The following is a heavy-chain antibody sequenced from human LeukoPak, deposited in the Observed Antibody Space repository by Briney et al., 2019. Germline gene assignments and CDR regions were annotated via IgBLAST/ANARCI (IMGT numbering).Heavy chain of an antibody. D-gene: IGHD3-3*01. CDR1: GYTFTSYD. CDR3: ARGSYYDFWIYYYYGMDV. J-gene: IGHJ6*02. Sequence: ASVKVSCKASGYTFTSYDINWVRQATGQGLEWMGWMNPNSGNTGYAQKFQGRVTMTRNTSISTAYMELSSLRSEDTAVYYCARGSYYDFWIYYYYGMDVWGQGTTVTVSS. CDR2: MNPNSGNT. V-gene: IGHV1-8*01.